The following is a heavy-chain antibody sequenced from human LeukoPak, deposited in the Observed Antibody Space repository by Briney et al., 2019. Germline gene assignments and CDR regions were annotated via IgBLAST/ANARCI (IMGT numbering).Heavy chain of an antibody. D-gene: IGHD5-24*01. J-gene: IGHJ4*02. V-gene: IGHV3-30*02. CDR3: AKDRDLGDGSFFDY. CDR2: IRYDGSNK. Sequence: GGSLRLSCEAAGFAFKTYSMHWVRQAPGKGLEWVAFIRYDGSNKYYADSVKGRFTISRDNSKNTLYLQMNSLRAEDTAVYYCAKDRDLGDGSFFDYWGQGTLVTVSS. CDR1: GFAFKTYS.